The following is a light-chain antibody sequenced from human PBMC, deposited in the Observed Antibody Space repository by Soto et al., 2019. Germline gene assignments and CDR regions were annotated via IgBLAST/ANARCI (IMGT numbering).Light chain of an antibody. CDR3: SSYASTNTPYV. CDR2: EVH. J-gene: IGLJ1*01. CDR1: SSDVGGYNY. V-gene: IGLV2-14*01. Sequence: QSVLTQPASVSGSPGQSITISCTGTSSDVGGYNYVSWYQQHPGKAPKLVIYEVHNRPSGVSNRFFGSKSGNTASLTISGLQAEDEADYYCSSYASTNTPYVFGTGTKVTGL.